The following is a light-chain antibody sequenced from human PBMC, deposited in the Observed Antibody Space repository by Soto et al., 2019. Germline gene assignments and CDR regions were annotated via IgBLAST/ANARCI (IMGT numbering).Light chain of an antibody. Sequence: DIQIAQSPSTLSSSVGDRVTINCRASQSISSWLAWYQQKPGKAPKLLIYDASNLETGVPSRFSGSGSGTDFTFTISSLQPEDIATYYCQQYDDLVTFGQGTRLEIK. V-gene: IGKV1-5*01. CDR2: DAS. CDR3: QQYDDLVT. CDR1: QSISSW. J-gene: IGKJ5*01.